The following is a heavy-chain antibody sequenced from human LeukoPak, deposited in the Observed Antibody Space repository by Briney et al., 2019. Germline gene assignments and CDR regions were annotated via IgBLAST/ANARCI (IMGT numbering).Heavy chain of an antibody. V-gene: IGHV4-59*12. J-gene: IGHJ3*02. CDR2: IYYSGST. CDR1: GGSISSYY. D-gene: IGHD1-26*01. CDR3: ARYSGSYPHDAFEI. Sequence: SETLSLTCTVSGGSISSYYWSWIRQPPGKGLEWIGYIYYSGSTSYNPSLKSRVTISVDTSKNQFPLKLRSVTAADTAVYYCARYSGSYPHDAFEIWGQGTMVTVSS.